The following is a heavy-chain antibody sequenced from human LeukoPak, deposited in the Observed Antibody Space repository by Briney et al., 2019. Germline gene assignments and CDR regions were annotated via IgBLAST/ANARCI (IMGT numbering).Heavy chain of an antibody. J-gene: IGHJ6*02. V-gene: IGHV3-64*01. Sequence: GGSLRLSCAASGFTFSSYAMHWVRQAPGKGLEYVSAISSNGGSTYYANSVKGRFTISRDNSKNTLYLQMGSLRAEDMAVYYCARGDQALNYYGSGSYSPPRNILYYYYYGMDVWGQGTTVIVSS. CDR3: ARGDQALNYYGSGSYSPPRNILYYYYYGMDV. CDR1: GFTFSSYA. D-gene: IGHD3-10*01. CDR2: ISSNGGST.